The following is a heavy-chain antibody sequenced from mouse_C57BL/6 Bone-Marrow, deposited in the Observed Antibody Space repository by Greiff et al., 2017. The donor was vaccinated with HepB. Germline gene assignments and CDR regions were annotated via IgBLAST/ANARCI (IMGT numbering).Heavy chain of an antibody. V-gene: IGHV5-17*01. Sequence: EVMLVESGGGLVKPGGSLKLSCAASGFTFSDYGMHWVRQAPEKGLEWVAYISSGSSTIYYADTVKGRFTISRDNAKNTLFLQMTSLRSEDTAMYYCARRGVYYDYVENYAMDYWGQGTSVTVSS. CDR3: ARRGVYYDYVENYAMDY. J-gene: IGHJ4*01. CDR1: GFTFSDYG. D-gene: IGHD2-4*01. CDR2: ISSGSSTI.